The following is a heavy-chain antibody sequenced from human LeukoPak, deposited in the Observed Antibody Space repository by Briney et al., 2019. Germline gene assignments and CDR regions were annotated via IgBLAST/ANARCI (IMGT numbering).Heavy chain of an antibody. CDR2: ISSSSSYI. D-gene: IGHD1-26*01. CDR3: ARPPVGGSYYNVHFDY. Sequence: GGSLRLSCAASGFTFSSYSMNWVRQAPGKGLEWVSSISSSSSYIYYADSVKGRFPISRENAKNSLYLQMNSLRAEDTAVYYCARPPVGGSYYNVHFDYWGQGTLVTVSS. V-gene: IGHV3-21*01. J-gene: IGHJ4*02. CDR1: GFTFSSYS.